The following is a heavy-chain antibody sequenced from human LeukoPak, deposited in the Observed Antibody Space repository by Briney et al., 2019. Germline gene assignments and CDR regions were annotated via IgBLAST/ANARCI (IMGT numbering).Heavy chain of an antibody. CDR2: ISAYNGNT. V-gene: IGHV1-18*01. D-gene: IGHD3-16*02. CDR1: GYTFTSYG. Sequence: ASVKVSCKASGYTFTSYGISWVRQAPGQGLEWMGWISAYNGNTNYAQKLQGRVTMTTDTSTSTAYMELRSLRSDDTAVYYCARDLLYDYVWGSYRSESFDYWGQGTLVTVSS. J-gene: IGHJ4*02. CDR3: ARDLLYDYVWGSYRSESFDY.